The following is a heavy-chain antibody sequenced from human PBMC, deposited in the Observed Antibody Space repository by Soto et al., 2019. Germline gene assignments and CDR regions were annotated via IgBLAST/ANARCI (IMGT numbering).Heavy chain of an antibody. J-gene: IGHJ6*02. CDR2: IYYSGST. CDR3: ARGLWYGRGYYYYGMDV. D-gene: IGHD2-21*01. CDR1: GGSISSGDYY. V-gene: IGHV4-30-4*01. Sequence: SETLSLTCTVSGGSISSGDYYWSWIRQPPGKGLEWIGYIYYSGSTYYNPSLKSRVTISVDTSKNQFSLKLSSVTAADTAVYYCARGLWYGRGYYYYGMDVWGQGTTVTVS.